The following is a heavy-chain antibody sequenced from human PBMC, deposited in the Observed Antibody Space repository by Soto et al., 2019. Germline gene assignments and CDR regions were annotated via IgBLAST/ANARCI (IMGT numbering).Heavy chain of an antibody. CDR3: VRKLGGQY. V-gene: IGHV3-11*01. CDR2: ISSTGNTI. CDR1: GLTFSDFY. D-gene: IGHD2-15*01. J-gene: IGHJ4*02. Sequence: GGSLRLSCAASGLTFSDFYMSWIRQAPGKGLEWVSSISSTGNTIYYADSVKGRFTISRDNAKSSLYLQMDSLTTEDTAVYYCVRKLGGQYWGQGTLVTVSS.